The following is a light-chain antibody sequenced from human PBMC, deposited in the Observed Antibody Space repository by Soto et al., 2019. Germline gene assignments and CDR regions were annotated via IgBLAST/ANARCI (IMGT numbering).Light chain of an antibody. CDR3: GRYRESLGT. CDR2: GAS. J-gene: IGKJ1*01. CDR1: QSVISTY. Sequence: EIVLTQSPGTLSLSPGERATLSCRASQSVISTYLAWYQQKPGQAPRLLIYGASSRATGIPDRFSGSGSGTDFTLTISRLGPEDFAVYYCGRYRESLGTFGQGTKVEIK. V-gene: IGKV3-20*01.